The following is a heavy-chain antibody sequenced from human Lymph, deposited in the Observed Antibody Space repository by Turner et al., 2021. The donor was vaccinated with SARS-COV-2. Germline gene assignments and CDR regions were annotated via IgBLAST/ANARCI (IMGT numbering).Heavy chain of an antibody. D-gene: IGHD5-12*01. J-gene: IGHJ4*02. V-gene: IGHV3-43*02. CDR3: AKEGLSGRRLQFVPYFAY. Sequence: EVQLVESGGGVVQPGGSLRLFCAASGFSFDVYSMHWVRQAPGKGLEWVSCISGDGGSTYYADSVKGRFTIARDDSKNSLYLQINSLRTEDTALYYCAKEGLSGRRLQFVPYFAYWGQGTLVSVSS. CDR1: GFSFDVYS. CDR2: ISGDGGST.